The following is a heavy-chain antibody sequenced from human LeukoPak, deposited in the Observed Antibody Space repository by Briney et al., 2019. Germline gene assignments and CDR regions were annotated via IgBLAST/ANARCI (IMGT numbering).Heavy chain of an antibody. CDR2: IDPASGIT. Sequence: ASVKVSCKASGYIFSDYWIHWVRQAPGRGLECLGWIDPASGITNQPQKFQGRITVTRDTSASPVYMDLNGLTADDTALYYCARVGAPGGLRPYHYYYWGQGTLVTVSS. CDR3: ARVGAPGGLRPYHYYY. CDR1: GYIFSDYW. V-gene: IGHV1-2*02. J-gene: IGHJ4*02. D-gene: IGHD3-16*01.